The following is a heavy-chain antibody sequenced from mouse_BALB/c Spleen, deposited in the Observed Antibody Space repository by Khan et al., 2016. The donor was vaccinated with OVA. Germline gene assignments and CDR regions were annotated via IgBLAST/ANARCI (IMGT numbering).Heavy chain of an antibody. CDR3: TRSGYSAWFAY. CDR2: NDPENGET. V-gene: IGHV14-1*02. J-gene: IGHJ3*01. CDR1: GFNIKDYY. Sequence: VQLKQSGAELVRPGALVKLSCKASGFNIKDYYMHWVKQRPEQGLEWIGWNDPENGETVYDPKFQGKANITADTSSTPAYLQLSSLTSEDTAVYYCTRSGYSAWFAYWGQGTPVTVS.